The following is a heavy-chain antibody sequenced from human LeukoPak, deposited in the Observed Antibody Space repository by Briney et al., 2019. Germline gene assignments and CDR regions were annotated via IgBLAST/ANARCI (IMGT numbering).Heavy chain of an antibody. Sequence: GGSLRLSCVASGFTVSSNYMSWVRQAPGQGLEWVSVIYSGGSTYYADSVKGRFTISRDNSKNTLYLQMNSLRAEDTAVYYCARVAHYDSSGIGNYWGQGTLVTVSS. J-gene: IGHJ4*02. D-gene: IGHD3-22*01. CDR2: IYSGGST. V-gene: IGHV3-53*01. CDR1: GFTVSSNY. CDR3: ARVAHYDSSGIGNY.